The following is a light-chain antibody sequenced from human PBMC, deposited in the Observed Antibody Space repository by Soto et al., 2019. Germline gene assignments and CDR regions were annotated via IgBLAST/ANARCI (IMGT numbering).Light chain of an antibody. CDR3: QHYHSYSEA. V-gene: IGKV1-5*03. CDR1: QTISSW. J-gene: IGKJ1*01. CDR2: KAS. Sequence: DIQMTQSPSTLSGSVGDRVTITCRASQTISSWLAWYQQKPGKAPKLLIYKASTLKSGVPSRFSGSGSGTEFTLTISRLQPDDFAIYYCQHYHSYSEAFGQGTKVELK.